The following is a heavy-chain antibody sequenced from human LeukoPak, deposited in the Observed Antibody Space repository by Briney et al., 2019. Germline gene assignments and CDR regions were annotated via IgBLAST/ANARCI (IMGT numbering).Heavy chain of an antibody. Sequence: GGSLRLSCAASGFTFSSYAMTWVRHSSGKGLDWVSAISAGGGNTYYADSVKGRFTISRDNSKNTLYLQMNNLRAEDTAVYYCAPRVVGSAPFDYWGQGTLVTVSS. V-gene: IGHV3-23*01. D-gene: IGHD2-15*01. CDR3: APRVVGSAPFDY. CDR2: ISAGGGNT. CDR1: GFTFSSYA. J-gene: IGHJ4*02.